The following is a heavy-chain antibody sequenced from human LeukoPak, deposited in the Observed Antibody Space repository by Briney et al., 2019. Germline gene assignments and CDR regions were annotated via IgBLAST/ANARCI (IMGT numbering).Heavy chain of an antibody. CDR1: GYTFTGYS. V-gene: IGHV1-2*06. D-gene: IGHD2-21*02. J-gene: IGHJ5*02. Sequence: ASVMVSCKASGYTFTGYSIHWVRQAPGQGLEWMGRINPNSGDTNYPQKFQDRVTLSRDTSISTAYMELTDLRSDDTAMYYCARPNGDYYNWFDPWGQGTLVTVSS. CDR2: INPNSGDT. CDR3: ARPNGDYYNWFDP.